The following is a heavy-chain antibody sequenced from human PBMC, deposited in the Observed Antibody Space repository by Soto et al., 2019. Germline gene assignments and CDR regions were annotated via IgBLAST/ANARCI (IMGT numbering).Heavy chain of an antibody. D-gene: IGHD2-8*02. V-gene: IGHV4-59*08. CDR1: GGSIISYC. J-gene: IGHJ4*02. Sequence: ASETLSLTCTVSGGSIISYCWSWIRQPPGKGLEWIGYIYYSGSTNYNPSLKSRVTISVDTSKNQFSLKLSSVTAADTAVYYCARLEGRWGTIDYWGQGTLVTVSS. CDR2: IYYSGST. CDR3: ARLEGRWGTIDY.